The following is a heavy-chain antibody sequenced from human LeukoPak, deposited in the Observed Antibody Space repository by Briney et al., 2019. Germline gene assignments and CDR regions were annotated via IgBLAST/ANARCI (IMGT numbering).Heavy chain of an antibody. Sequence: SETLSLTCAVYGGSFSGYYWSWIRQPPGKGLEWIGEINHSGSTNYNPSLKSRVTISVDTSKNQFSLKLSSVTAADTAVYYCARGGPYSSSWRHYYYYYMDVWGKGTTVTVSS. D-gene: IGHD6-13*01. V-gene: IGHV4-34*01. CDR2: INHSGST. J-gene: IGHJ6*03. CDR1: GGSFSGYY. CDR3: ARGGPYSSSWRHYYYYYMDV.